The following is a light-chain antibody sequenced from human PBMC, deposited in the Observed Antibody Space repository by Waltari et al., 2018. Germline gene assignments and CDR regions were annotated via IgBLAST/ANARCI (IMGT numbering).Light chain of an antibody. CDR3: QQVDDYPYT. V-gene: IGKV1-9*01. Sequence: IQLNQSPSPLSASVGERVTITCRASQGINSYLAWYQQKPGKAPKLLIYSASSLQSGVPSRFGGSGSGTDFTLTIASLQPEDFATYYCQQVDDYPYTFGQGTKLDI. CDR2: SAS. CDR1: QGINSY. J-gene: IGKJ2*01.